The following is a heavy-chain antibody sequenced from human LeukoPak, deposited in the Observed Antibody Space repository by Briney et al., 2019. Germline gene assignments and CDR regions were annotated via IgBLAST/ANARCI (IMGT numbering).Heavy chain of an antibody. CDR2: IFPSGGEI. CDR1: GFTFSTFA. D-gene: IGHD5-12*01. Sequence: PGGSLRLSCAASGFTFSTFAMIWVRQPPGKGLEWVSSIFPSGGEIHYADSVRGRFTISRDNSKSTLSLQMNSLRSEDTAVYYCATSWLRLGSAFDPWGQGTLVTVSS. V-gene: IGHV3-23*01. CDR3: ATSWLRLGSAFDP. J-gene: IGHJ5*02.